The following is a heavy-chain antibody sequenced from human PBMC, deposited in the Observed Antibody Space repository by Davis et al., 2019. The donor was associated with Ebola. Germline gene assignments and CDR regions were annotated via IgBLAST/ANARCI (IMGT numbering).Heavy chain of an antibody. CDR2: INAGNGNT. Sequence: ASVKVSCKASGYTFTSYAMHWVRQAPGQRLEWMGWINAGNGNTKYSQKFQGRVTITRDTSASTAYMELRSLRSDDTAVYYCARAPFIVGATYPIDYWGQGTLVTVSS. D-gene: IGHD1-26*01. CDR1: GYTFTSYA. V-gene: IGHV1-3*01. J-gene: IGHJ4*02. CDR3: ARAPFIVGATYPIDY.